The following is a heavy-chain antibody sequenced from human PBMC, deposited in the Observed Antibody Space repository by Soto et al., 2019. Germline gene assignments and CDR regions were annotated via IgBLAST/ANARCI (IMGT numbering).Heavy chain of an antibody. V-gene: IGHV6-1*01. CDR2: TYYRSKWYN. Sequence: SQTLSLTCAISGDSVSSNSAAWNLIRQSPSRGLEWLGRTYYRSKWYNDYAVSVKSRITINPDTSKNQFSLQLNSVTPEDTAVYYCARIEYSYGYDYFDYWGQGTLVTVSS. D-gene: IGHD5-18*01. CDR3: ARIEYSYGYDYFDY. J-gene: IGHJ4*02. CDR1: GDSVSSNSAA.